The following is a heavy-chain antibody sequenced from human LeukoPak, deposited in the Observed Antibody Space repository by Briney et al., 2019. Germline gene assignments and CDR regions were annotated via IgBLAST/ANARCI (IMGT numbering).Heavy chain of an antibody. J-gene: IGHJ4*02. V-gene: IGHV3-23*01. CDR3: AKDSFSSR. CDR2: ISGSGVST. D-gene: IGHD2-2*01. Sequence: PGGSLRLSCAASGFTFSSYAMSWVRQAPGKGLEWVSTISGSGVSTFYADPVKGRFTISRDNSKNTLYLYMNSLSAEDTAIYYCAKDSFSSRWGQGTLVTVSS. CDR1: GFTFSSYA.